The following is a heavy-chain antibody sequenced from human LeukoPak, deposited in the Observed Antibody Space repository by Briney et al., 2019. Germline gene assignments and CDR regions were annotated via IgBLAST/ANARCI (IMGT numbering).Heavy chain of an antibody. CDR2: IREDGSNK. CDR1: GYTFTSYY. CDR3: ATGPDI. J-gene: IGHJ3*02. Sequence: SSKASGYTFTSYYMHWVRQAPGKGLEWVAVIREDGSNKYYTDSVKGRFTISRDNSKNTLYLQMNTLRAEDTAEYSCATGPDIWGQRTMLTVSS. V-gene: IGHV3-30*02. D-gene: IGHD3-10*01.